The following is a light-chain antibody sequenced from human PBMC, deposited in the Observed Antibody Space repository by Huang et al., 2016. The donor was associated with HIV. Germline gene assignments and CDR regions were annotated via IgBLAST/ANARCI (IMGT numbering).Light chain of an antibody. CDR1: QSVGSN. V-gene: IGKV3-15*01. J-gene: IGKJ1*01. CDR3: QQCNNWPPVT. Sequence: EIVMTQSPATLSVSPGERATLSCRASQSVGSNLAWYQHKPGQAPRLLLYGASARATGIPARFSGSGSGTEFTLTITSLQSEDVAVYYCQQCNNWPPVTFGQGTKVEIK. CDR2: GAS.